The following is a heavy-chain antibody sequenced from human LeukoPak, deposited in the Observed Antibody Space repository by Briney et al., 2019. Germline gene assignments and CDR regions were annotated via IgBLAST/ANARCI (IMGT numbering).Heavy chain of an antibody. V-gene: IGHV3-23*01. J-gene: IGHJ3*02. D-gene: IGHD2-2*01. CDR2: IRGSGGST. CDR3: AKDFLSPNCSSTSCYVRLNAFDI. CDR1: GFTFSSYA. Sequence: GGSLRLSCAASGFTFSSYAMSWVRQAPGKGLEWVSAIRGSGGSTYYADSVKGRFTISRDNSKNTLYLQMNSLRAEDTAVYYCAKDFLSPNCSSTSCYVRLNAFDIWGQGTMVTVSS.